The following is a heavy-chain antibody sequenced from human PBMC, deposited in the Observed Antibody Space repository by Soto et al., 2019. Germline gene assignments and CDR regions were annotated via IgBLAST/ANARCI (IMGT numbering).Heavy chain of an antibody. D-gene: IGHD3-10*01. CDR2: IYYSGST. CDR3: AGFGERRRDY. V-gene: IGHV4-59*08. CDR1: GGSISSYY. J-gene: IGHJ4*02. Sequence: SETLSLTCTVSGGSISSYYLSWIRQPPGKGLEWIGYIYYSGSTNYNPSLKSRVTISVDTSKNQFSLKLSSVTAADTAVYYCAGFGERRRDYWGQGTLVTVSS.